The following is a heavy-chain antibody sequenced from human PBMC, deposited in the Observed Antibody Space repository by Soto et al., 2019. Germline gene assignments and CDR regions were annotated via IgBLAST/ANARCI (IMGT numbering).Heavy chain of an antibody. D-gene: IGHD2-2*01. J-gene: IGHJ5*02. Sequence: PSEPLSFTCAVYGGSLSGYYWTWIRQRPGKGLGCSWEFHPSASTNYNPSLKSRVTISADTSKRQLSLKLTSVTAADTAVYYCARARPNPRNNYEEDVCSSNRYTNDFDVWGQGTLVTVS. CDR3: ARARPNPRNNYEEDVCSSNRYTNDFDV. CDR1: GGSLSGYY. CDR2: FHPSAST. V-gene: IGHV4-34*01.